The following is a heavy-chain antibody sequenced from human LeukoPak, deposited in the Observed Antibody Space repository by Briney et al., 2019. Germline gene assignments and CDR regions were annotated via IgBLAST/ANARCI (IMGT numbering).Heavy chain of an antibody. J-gene: IGHJ6*02. D-gene: IGHD1-1*01. Sequence: PGGSLRLSCAASGFTFSSYSMNWVRQAPGKGLEWVAVIWYDGSNKYYADSVKGRFTISRDNSKNTLYLQMNSLRAEDTAVYYCASSGDGYNWPYYYYGMDVWGQGTTVTVSS. CDR2: IWYDGSNK. V-gene: IGHV3-33*08. CDR1: GFTFSSYS. CDR3: ASSGDGYNWPYYYYGMDV.